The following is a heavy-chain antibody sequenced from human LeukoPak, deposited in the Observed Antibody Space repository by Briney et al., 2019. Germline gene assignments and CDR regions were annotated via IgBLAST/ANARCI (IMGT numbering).Heavy chain of an antibody. CDR2: ISYDGSNK. J-gene: IGHJ2*01. V-gene: IGHV3-30-3*01. D-gene: IGHD6-13*01. CDR3: ARDLISWRIAAAGWYFDL. Sequence: PGGSLRLSCAASGFTFSSYAMHWVRQAPGKGLEWVAVISYDGSNKYYADSVKGRFTISRDNSKNTLYLQMNSLRAEDTAVYYCARDLISWRIAAAGWYFDLWGRGTLVTVSS. CDR1: GFTFSSYA.